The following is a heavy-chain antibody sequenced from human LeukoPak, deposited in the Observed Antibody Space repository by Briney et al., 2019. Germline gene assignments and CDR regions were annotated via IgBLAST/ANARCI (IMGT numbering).Heavy chain of an antibody. V-gene: IGHV3-74*01. J-gene: IGHJ4*02. Sequence: GGSLRLSCAASGFTFSSYWMHWVRQAPGKGLVWVSRINSDGSSTSYADSVKGRFTISRDNARNTLYLQMDSLRAEDTAVYYCARGSGEDGYNFFDYWGQGTLVTVSS. D-gene: IGHD5-24*01. CDR3: ARGSGEDGYNFFDY. CDR2: INSDGSST. CDR1: GFTFSSYW.